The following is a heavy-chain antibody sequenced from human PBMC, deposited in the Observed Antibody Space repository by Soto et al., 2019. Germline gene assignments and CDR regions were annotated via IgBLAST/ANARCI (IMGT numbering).Heavy chain of an antibody. J-gene: IGHJ6*03. V-gene: IGHV4-59*01. CDR1: GGSISSYY. D-gene: IGHD5-12*01. CDR2: IYYSGST. CDR3: ARAYSGYDRGLRYYYYYMDV. Sequence: SETLSLTCTVSGGSISSYYWSWIRQPPGKGLEWIGYIYYSGSTNYNPSLKSRVTISVDTSKNQFSLKLSSVTAADTAVYYCARAYSGYDRGLRYYYYYMDVWGKGTTVTVSS.